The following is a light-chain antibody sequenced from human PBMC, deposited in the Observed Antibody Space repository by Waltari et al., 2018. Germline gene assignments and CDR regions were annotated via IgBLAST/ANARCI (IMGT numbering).Light chain of an antibody. CDR3: QESSSVSSIT. CDR2: VAS. V-gene: IGKV1-39*01. Sequence: DIQMTQSPSSLSASIGDTVSITCRASQNILAHVNWYQQKPGIATKLLIYVASSLRSGVSSRFRGSGSGTEFTLTISNLRPEDYATYYCQESSSVSSITFGQGTRL. CDR1: QNILAH. J-gene: IGKJ5*01.